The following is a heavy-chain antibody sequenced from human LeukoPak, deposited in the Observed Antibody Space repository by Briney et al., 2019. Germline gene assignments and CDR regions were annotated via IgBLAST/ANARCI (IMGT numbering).Heavy chain of an antibody. CDR1: GFTVSSTY. V-gene: IGHV3-53*01. D-gene: IGHD6-6*01. Sequence: GGSLRLSCAASGFTVSSTYMSWVRQAPGKGLEWVSVVYSGGSTYYADSVKGRFTISRDNSKNTLYLQMNSLRAEDTAVYYCARDRLYSSSSEDYWGQGTLVTVSS. CDR3: ARDRLYSSSSEDY. J-gene: IGHJ4*02. CDR2: VYSGGST.